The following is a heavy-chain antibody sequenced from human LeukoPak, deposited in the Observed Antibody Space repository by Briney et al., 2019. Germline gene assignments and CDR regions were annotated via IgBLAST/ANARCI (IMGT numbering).Heavy chain of an antibody. J-gene: IGHJ4*02. D-gene: IGHD1-26*01. CDR3: ARGPGGSPAPFGFDY. CDR2: IIPMFGAT. CDR1: GGTFRSFT. Sequence: ASVKVSCKASGGTFRSFTINWVRQAPGQGLEWMGGIIPMFGATNYAQKFQGRVTITADESTSTAYMELSSLRSEDTAVYFCARGPGGSPAPFGFDYWGKGTLVTVSS. V-gene: IGHV1-69*01.